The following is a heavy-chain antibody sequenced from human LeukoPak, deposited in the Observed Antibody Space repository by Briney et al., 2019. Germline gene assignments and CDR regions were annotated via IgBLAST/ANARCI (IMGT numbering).Heavy chain of an antibody. CDR2: IYYSGST. V-gene: IGHV4-39*01. CDR1: GVSISSSSYY. CDR3: ARHEGSGSYYNDY. Sequence: SETLSLTCTVSGVSISSSSYYWGWIRQPPGKGLEWIGSIYYSGSTYYNPSLKSRVTVSVDTSKNQFSLRLSSVTAADTAVYYCARHEGSGSYYNDYWGQGTLVTVSS. J-gene: IGHJ4*02. D-gene: IGHD3-10*01.